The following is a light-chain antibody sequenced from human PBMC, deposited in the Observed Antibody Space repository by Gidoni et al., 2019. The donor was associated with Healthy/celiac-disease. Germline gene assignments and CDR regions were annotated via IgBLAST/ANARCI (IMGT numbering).Light chain of an antibody. Sequence: EIVMTPSPATLSVSPGERATRSCRASQSVSSNLAWYQQKPGQAPRLLIYGASTRATGIPARFSGSGSGTEFTLTISSLQSEDFAVYYCQQYNNWPSSTFGPGTKVDIK. CDR2: GAS. CDR3: QQYNNWPSST. J-gene: IGKJ3*01. CDR1: QSVSSN. V-gene: IGKV3-15*01.